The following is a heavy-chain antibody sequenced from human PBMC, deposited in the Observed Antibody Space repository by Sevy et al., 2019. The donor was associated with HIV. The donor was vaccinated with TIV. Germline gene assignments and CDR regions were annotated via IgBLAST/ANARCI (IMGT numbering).Heavy chain of an antibody. CDR1: GFTFASYT. D-gene: IGHD1-26*01. CDR2: ISDNGGST. Sequence: GGSLRLSCVGSGFTFASYTMSWVRQSPGKGLEWVSAISDNGGSTYYADSVKGRFTISRDNSKSTLYLQVNSLRVEDTAVYYCAKYSGSWLWGQRTLVTVSS. V-gene: IGHV3-23*01. J-gene: IGHJ1*01. CDR3: AKYSGSWL.